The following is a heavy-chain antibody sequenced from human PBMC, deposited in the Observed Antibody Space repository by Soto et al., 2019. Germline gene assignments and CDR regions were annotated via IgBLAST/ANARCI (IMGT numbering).Heavy chain of an antibody. CDR1: GFTFNYYA. CDR2: MSSDGDKA. Sequence: VGSLRLSCAASGFTFNYYAINWVRQAPGKGLEWVSAMSSDGDKAYYADSVRGRFTISRDNSKNMVYLQMNSLRVDDTAIYHCAKVPTIFGVVTTYFDYWGQGTLVTVSS. J-gene: IGHJ4*01. V-gene: IGHV3-23*01. D-gene: IGHD3-3*01. CDR3: AKVPTIFGVVTTYFDY.